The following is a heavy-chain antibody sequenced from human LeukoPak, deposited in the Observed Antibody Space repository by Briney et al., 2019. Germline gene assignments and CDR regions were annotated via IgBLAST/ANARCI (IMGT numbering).Heavy chain of an antibody. V-gene: IGHV4-39*07. CDR3: ARVMAARREDLNWFDP. CDR1: GGSISSSGSY. Sequence: SETLSLTCTVSGGSISSSGSYWGWIRQPPGKGLEWIGSVYYSGNTYNPSLKSRVTISVDTSKNQFSLNLTSVNAADTAIYYCARVMAARREDLNWFDPWGQGTLVTVSS. CDR2: VYYSGNT. D-gene: IGHD6-6*01. J-gene: IGHJ5*02.